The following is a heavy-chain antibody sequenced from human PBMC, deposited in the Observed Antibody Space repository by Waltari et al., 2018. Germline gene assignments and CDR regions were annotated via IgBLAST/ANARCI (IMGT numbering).Heavy chain of an antibody. CDR3: ASSLYGDYTQIWGRVFDY. V-gene: IGHV3-23*01. CDR2: SSGSGVST. CDR1: GFTFRSYA. D-gene: IGHD4-17*01. J-gene: IGHJ4*02. Sequence: VQLLESGGGLVQSGGSLRLSCAASGFTFRSYAMNWVRQAPGKGLECVSVSSGSGVSTDYADSVKGRFTISRDNSKNTLYLQMNNLRVEDTAVYYCASSLYGDYTQIWGRVFDYWGQGTLVTVSS.